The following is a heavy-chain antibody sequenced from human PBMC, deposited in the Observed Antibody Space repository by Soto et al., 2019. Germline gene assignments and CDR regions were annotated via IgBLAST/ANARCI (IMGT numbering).Heavy chain of an antibody. CDR3: ARDRQRGYCTGGSCDSYFDY. J-gene: IGHJ4*02. Sequence: QVQLQQWGAGLLKPSETLSLTCAIYGGSFSGYYWSWIRQPPGMGREWIGEVDQSGSTNYNPSLKSRVTISGDTSKNQFSLKLNSVTAADTAVYYCARDRQRGYCTGGSCDSYFDYWGQGARVIVSS. D-gene: IGHD2-15*01. CDR2: VDQSGST. CDR1: GGSFSGYY. V-gene: IGHV4-34*01.